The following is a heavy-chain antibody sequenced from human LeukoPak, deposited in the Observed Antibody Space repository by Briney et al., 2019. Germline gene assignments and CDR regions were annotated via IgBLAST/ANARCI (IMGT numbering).Heavy chain of an antibody. CDR1: GFSLSTSGMR. V-gene: IGHV2-70*04. CDR2: IDWDDDK. J-gene: IGHJ6*04. D-gene: IGHD3-10*01. Sequence: SGPALVKPPQTLTLTCTFSGFSLSTSGMRVSWIRQPPGRALEWLARIDWDDDKFYSTSLKTRLTISKDTSKNQVVLTMTNKDPVDTATYYCARSYYYGSGSYVYYYGMDVWGTGTTVTVSS. CDR3: ARSYYYGSGSYVYYYGMDV.